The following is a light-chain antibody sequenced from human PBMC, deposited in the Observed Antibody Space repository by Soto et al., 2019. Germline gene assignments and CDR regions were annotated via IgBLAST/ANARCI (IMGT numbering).Light chain of an antibody. J-gene: IGKJ2*01. CDR3: QQYDTSLWPYT. V-gene: IGKV3-20*01. CDR1: QNIISN. CDR2: SAS. Sequence: EIVVTQSPGTLSLSPGERATLSCRANQNIISNLAWYQQKPGQAPRLVVYSASSRATDIPDRFIGSASGTDFTLTISRVEPEAFALYHCQQYDTSLWPYTFGQGTKVDIK.